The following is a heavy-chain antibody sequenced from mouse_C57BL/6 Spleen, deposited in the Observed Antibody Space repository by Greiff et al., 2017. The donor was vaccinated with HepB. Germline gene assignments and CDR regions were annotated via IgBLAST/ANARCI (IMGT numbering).Heavy chain of an antibody. Sequence: EVMLVESGGGLVQPGGSLKLSCAASGFTFSDYGMAWVRQAPRKGPEWVAFLSNLAYSIYYADTVTGRFTISRENAKNTLYLEMSRLRSEDTAMYYCARLDYYGSSLYWYFDVWGTGTTVTVSS. D-gene: IGHD1-1*01. CDR3: ARLDYYGSSLYWYFDV. V-gene: IGHV5-15*04. CDR1: GFTFSDYG. J-gene: IGHJ1*03. CDR2: LSNLAYSI.